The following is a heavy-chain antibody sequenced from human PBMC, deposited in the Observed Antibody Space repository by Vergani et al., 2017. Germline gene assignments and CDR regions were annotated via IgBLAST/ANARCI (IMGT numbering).Heavy chain of an antibody. CDR2: INPSGGST. J-gene: IGHJ6*02. Sequence: QVQLVQSGAEVKKPGASVKVSCKASGYTFTSYYMHWVRQAPGQGLEWMGIINPSGGSTSYAQKFQGRVTMTRDTSTSTVYMELSSLRSEDTAVYYCARSDTYITMVRGVIIPYYYYGMDVWGQGTTVTVSS. V-gene: IGHV1-46*01. D-gene: IGHD3-10*01. CDR3: ARSDTYITMVRGVIIPYYYYGMDV. CDR1: GYTFTSYY.